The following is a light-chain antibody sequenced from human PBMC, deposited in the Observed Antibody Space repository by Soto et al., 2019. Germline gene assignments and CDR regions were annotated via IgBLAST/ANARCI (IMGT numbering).Light chain of an antibody. CDR1: QSLGND. CDR3: QQYNNWPLT. CDR2: GAS. Sequence: ETVMTQSPATLSLSPGERATLSCRASQSLGNDVSWYQQKVGQAPRLLIHGASIRATGIPARFSGSGSGTEFTLTISSLQSEDFADYYCQQYNNWPLTFGGGTRVEIK. V-gene: IGKV3D-15*01. J-gene: IGKJ4*01.